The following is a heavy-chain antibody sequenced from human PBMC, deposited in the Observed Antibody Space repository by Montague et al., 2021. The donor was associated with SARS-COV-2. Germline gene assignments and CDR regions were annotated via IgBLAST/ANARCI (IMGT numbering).Heavy chain of an antibody. CDR3: ARAANILSGFYNHHFEY. CDR1: GGSVSSDTYF. V-gene: IGHV4-61*01. CDR2: IYDSDTT. Sequence: SETLSLTCTVSGGSVSSDTYFWSWIRQLHGKGLEWIAYIYDSDTTNNNPSFWSRVSMSSDRSKNQFSLKLTSVTPADTAVYYCARAANILSGFYNHHFEYWGQGILVTVSS. D-gene: IGHD3-9*01. J-gene: IGHJ4*02.